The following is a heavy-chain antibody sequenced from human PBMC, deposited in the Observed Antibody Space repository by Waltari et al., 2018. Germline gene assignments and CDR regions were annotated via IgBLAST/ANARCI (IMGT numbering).Heavy chain of an antibody. Sequence: EVQLLQSGTELKKPGTTVKISCQVSGYTFTDYYIHWVQQAPGKGPHWMGLVDPEDGETIYAEKYQRRVTITADTSTDTAYMELSSLRSEDTAVYYCATALGDRSSASRAFDIWGLGTMITVSS. CDR1: GYTFTDYY. CDR2: VDPEDGET. J-gene: IGHJ3*02. V-gene: IGHV1-69-2*01. CDR3: ATALGDRSSASRAFDI. D-gene: IGHD3-10*01.